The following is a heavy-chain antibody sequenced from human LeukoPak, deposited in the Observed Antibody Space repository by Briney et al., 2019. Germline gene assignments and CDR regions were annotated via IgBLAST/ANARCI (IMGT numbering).Heavy chain of an antibody. CDR2: ISGSGGST. Sequence: PGGSLRLSCAASGFTFSSYAMSWVRQAPGKGLEWVSAISGSGGSTYYADSVKGRFTISRDNSKNTLYLQMNSLRAEDTAVYYCARDGGGQLKPFDYWGQGTLVTVSS. V-gene: IGHV3-23*01. J-gene: IGHJ4*02. CDR1: GFTFSSYA. D-gene: IGHD6-13*01. CDR3: ARDGGGQLKPFDY.